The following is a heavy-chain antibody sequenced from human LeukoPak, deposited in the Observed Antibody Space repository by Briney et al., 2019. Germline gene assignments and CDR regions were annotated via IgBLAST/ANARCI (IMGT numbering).Heavy chain of an antibody. CDR1: GFTFSSSW. CDR2: INSDGSST. J-gene: IGHJ6*02. CDR3: ARDSHYHMDL. Sequence: GGSLRLSCSASGFTFSSSWIHWVRQAPGKGLVWVSRINSDGSSTTYADSVKGRFTISRDNGKNTLYLQMNSLRAEDTAVYYCARDSHYHMDLWGQGTTVTVSS. V-gene: IGHV3-74*01.